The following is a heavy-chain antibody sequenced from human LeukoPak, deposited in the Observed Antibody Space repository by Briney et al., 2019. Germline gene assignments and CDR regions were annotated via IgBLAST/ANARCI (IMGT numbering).Heavy chain of an antibody. V-gene: IGHV3-21*01. CDR1: GFTFNQYN. CDR3: ASRYIDWFVPAGV. CDR2: IGKNSNYI. J-gene: IGHJ6*02. Sequence: GGSLRLSCVASGFTFNQYNMNWVRQAPGKGLEWVSSIGKNSNYIYYADSVKGRFTIYRDNAKNSLYLQMNSLGAEDTAVYYCASRYIDWFVPAGVWGQGTTVTVSS. D-gene: IGHD3-9*01.